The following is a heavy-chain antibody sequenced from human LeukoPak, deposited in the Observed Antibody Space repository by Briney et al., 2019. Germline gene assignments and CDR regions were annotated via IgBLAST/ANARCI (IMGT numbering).Heavy chain of an antibody. D-gene: IGHD5-18*01. CDR2: ISGSGGST. Sequence: GGSLRLSCAASGFTFSSYAMSWVRQAPGKGLEWVSAISGSGGSTYYADSVKGRFTISRDNSKDTLYLQMNSLRAEDTAVYYCAKDRGYSYSYHYFDYWGQGTLVTVSS. CDR3: AKDRGYSYSYHYFDY. J-gene: IGHJ4*02. CDR1: GFTFSSYA. V-gene: IGHV3-23*01.